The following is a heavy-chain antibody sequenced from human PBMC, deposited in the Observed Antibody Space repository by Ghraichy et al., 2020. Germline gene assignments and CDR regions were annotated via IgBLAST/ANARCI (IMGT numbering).Heavy chain of an antibody. CDR2: IYYSGST. V-gene: IGHV4-39*01. J-gene: IGHJ3*02. CDR3: ARPYSSSWYIDAFDI. CDR1: GGSISSSTYY. Sequence: SETLSLTCTVSGGSISSSTYYWGWIRQPPGKGLEWIGSIYYSGSTYYNPSLKSRVTISVDTSKNQFSLKLSSVTAADTAVYYCARPYSSSWYIDAFDIWGQGTMDTVS. D-gene: IGHD6-13*01.